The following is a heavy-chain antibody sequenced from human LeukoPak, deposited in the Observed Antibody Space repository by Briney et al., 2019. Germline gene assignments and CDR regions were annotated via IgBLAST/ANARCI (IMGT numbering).Heavy chain of an antibody. D-gene: IGHD1-26*01. Sequence: SVKVSCKASGGTFSSYAISWVRQAPGQGLEWMGGIIPIFGTANYAQKFQGRVTITTDESTSTAYMELSSLRSEDTAVYYCARDRGGSYSHNWFDPWGQGTPVTVSS. CDR3: ARDRGGSYSHNWFDP. J-gene: IGHJ5*02. CDR1: GGTFSSYA. V-gene: IGHV1-69*05. CDR2: IIPIFGTA.